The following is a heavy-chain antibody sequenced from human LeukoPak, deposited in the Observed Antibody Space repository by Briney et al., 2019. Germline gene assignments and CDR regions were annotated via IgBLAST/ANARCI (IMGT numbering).Heavy chain of an antibody. D-gene: IGHD3-22*01. J-gene: IGHJ3*02. Sequence: ASVKVSCKASGYTFTGYYMHWVRQAPGQGLEWMGWINPNSGGTNFAQKFQGRVTMTRDTSISTAYMELSRLRSDDTAVYYCARDYYDSSGFGAFDIWGQGTMVTVSS. V-gene: IGHV1-2*02. CDR2: INPNSGGT. CDR1: GYTFTGYY. CDR3: ARDYYDSSGFGAFDI.